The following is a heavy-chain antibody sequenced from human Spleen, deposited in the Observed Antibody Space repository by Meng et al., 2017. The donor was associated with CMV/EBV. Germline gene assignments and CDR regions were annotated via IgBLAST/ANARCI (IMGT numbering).Heavy chain of an antibody. Sequence: GGSLRLSCAASGFTFSSYAMHWVRQAPGKGLEWVAVISYDGSNKYYADSVKGRFTISRDNSKNTLYLQMNSLRAEDTAVYYCARDRFRIRYSSSWYPYYYYGMDVWGQGTTVTVSS. CDR2: ISYDGSNK. CDR1: GFTFSSYA. J-gene: IGHJ6*02. CDR3: ARDRFRIRYSSSWYPYYYYGMDV. V-gene: IGHV3-30*04. D-gene: IGHD6-13*01.